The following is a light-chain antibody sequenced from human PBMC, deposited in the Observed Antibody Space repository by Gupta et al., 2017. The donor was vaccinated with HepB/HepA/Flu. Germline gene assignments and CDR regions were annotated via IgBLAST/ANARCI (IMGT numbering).Light chain of an antibody. V-gene: IGLV3-19*01. CDR3: SSTDTAGNYWV. CDR1: SLTFFY. J-gene: IGLJ3*02. Sequence: SSELSQDAGVSVALGQTVSITCQGDSLTFFYPSWYQQKPGKAPVLVIYGKNSRPSAIPDRGSCSSTGNNASSRTIDDRTEEEADEYYSSTDTAGNYWVFGGGTKLTVL. CDR2: GKN.